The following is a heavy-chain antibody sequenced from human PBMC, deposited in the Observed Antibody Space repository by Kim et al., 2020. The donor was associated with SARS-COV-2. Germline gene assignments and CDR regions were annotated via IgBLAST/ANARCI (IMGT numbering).Heavy chain of an antibody. CDR3: ARTMVRGVIFDP. J-gene: IGHJ5*02. CDR1: GGSISSGGYY. V-gene: IGHV4-31*03. Sequence: SETLSLTCTVSGGSISSGGYYWSWIRQHPGKGLEWIGYIYYSGSTYYNPSLKSRVTISVDTSKNQFSLKLSSVTAADTAVYYCARTMVRGVIFDPWGQGTLVTVSS. D-gene: IGHD3-10*01. CDR2: IYYSGST.